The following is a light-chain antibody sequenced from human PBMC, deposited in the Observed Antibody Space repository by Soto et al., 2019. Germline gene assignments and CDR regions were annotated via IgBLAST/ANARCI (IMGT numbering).Light chain of an antibody. J-gene: IGKJ5*01. CDR2: GAS. CDR3: QQYGNSPPGT. V-gene: IGKV3-20*01. CDR1: QSVGTSH. Sequence: ETGLPHPPATLYFSPGERATLSSRASQSVGTSHVAWYQQRRGLPPRLLIYGASNRATGIPDRFSGSGSGADFTLTISRLEPEDFAVYFCQQYGNSPPGTFGQGTRL.